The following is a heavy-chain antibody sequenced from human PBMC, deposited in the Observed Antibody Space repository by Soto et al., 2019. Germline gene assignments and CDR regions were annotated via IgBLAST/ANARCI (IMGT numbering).Heavy chain of an antibody. CDR1: GGTFSSYS. Sequence: QVQLVQSGAEVKKPGSSVKVSCEASGGTFSSYSFSWVRQAPGQGLEWMGRVIPILGMANYAQKFQGRVTIIADKSTSTFYMEMSTLRSEDTAVYYCAGGGAVVVPGAVDRRNWFAPWGKGTLVTVSS. D-gene: IGHD2-2*01. J-gene: IGHJ5*02. CDR2: VIPILGMA. V-gene: IGHV1-69*02. CDR3: AGGGAVVVPGAVDRRNWFAP.